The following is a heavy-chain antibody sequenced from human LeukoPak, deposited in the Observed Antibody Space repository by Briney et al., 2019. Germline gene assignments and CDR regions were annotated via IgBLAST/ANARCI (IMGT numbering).Heavy chain of an antibody. CDR2: IYSGGST. J-gene: IGHJ4*02. V-gene: IGHV3-66*02. CDR3: ANGIAAAGLYY. CDR1: GFTDSSNY. Sequence: GGSLRLSCAASGFTDSSNYMSWVRQAPGKGLEWVSVIYSGGSTYYADSVKGRFTISRDNSKNTLYLQMNSLRAEDTAVYYCANGIAAAGLYYWGQGTRVTVSS. D-gene: IGHD6-13*01.